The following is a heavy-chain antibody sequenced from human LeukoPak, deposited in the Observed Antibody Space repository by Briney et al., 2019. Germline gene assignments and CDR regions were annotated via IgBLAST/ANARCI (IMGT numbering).Heavy chain of an antibody. J-gene: IGHJ4*02. D-gene: IGHD3-10*01. CDR2: INHSGST. V-gene: IGHV4-34*01. Sequence: SETLSLTCAVYGGPFGVYYWSWVRQPPGKGLEWIGEINHSGSTNYSPSLKSRVTISVDTSKNHFSLKLSSVTAADTAVYYCAGPGAGDLDYWGQGTLVSVSS. CDR1: GGPFGVYY. CDR3: AGPGAGDLDY.